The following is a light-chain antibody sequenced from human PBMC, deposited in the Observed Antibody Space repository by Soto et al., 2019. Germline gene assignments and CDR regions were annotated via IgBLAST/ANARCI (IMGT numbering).Light chain of an antibody. CDR2: QVS. CDR3: ASYTRTTTLV. V-gene: IGLV2-14*01. J-gene: IGLJ2*01. CDR1: TSDVGGYNY. Sequence: QSVLTQPASVSGSPGQSITISCIGTTSDVGGYNYVSWYQQHPGKAPKLMIYQVSNRPSGVSNRFSGSKSGNTASLTIPGLQAEDEADYYCASYTRTTTLVFGGGTKLTVL.